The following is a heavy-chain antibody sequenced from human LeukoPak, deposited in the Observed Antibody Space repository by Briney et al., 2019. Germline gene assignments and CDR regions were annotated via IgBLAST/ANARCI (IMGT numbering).Heavy chain of an antibody. V-gene: IGHV3-7*01. CDR3: ARVGEYYGFMDV. J-gene: IGHJ6*03. CDR1: GFTFNRYW. CDR2: IKQDGSEK. D-gene: IGHD3-10*01. Sequence: GGSLRLSCAASGFTFNRYWMSWVRQAPGKGLEWVANIKQDGSEKYYVDSVKGRFTISRDNAKNSLYLQMNSLRAEDTAVYYCARVGEYYGFMDVWGKGTTVTVSS.